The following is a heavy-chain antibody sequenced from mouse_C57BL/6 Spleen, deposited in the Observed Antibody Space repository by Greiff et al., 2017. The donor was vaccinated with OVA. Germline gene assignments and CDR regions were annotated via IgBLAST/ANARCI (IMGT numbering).Heavy chain of an antibody. CDR3: ERGYRYDGRAWFAY. Sequence: VQLQQSGPELVKPGASVKISCKASGYAFSSSWMNWVKQRPGKGLEWIGRIYPGDGGTNYNGKFKGKATLTADKSSSTAYMQLSSLTSEDSAVYVGERGYRYDGRAWFAYWGQGTLVTVSA. CDR1: GYAFSSSW. D-gene: IGHD2-12*01. J-gene: IGHJ3*01. CDR2: IYPGDGGT. V-gene: IGHV1-82*01.